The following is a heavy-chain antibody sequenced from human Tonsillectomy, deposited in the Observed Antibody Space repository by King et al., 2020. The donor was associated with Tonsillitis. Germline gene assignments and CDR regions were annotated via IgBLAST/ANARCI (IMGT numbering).Heavy chain of an antibody. J-gene: IGHJ6*02. V-gene: IGHV3-23*04. D-gene: IGHD4/OR15-4a*01. CDR1: GFTFSSYA. Sequence: VQLVESGGGLVQPGGSLRLSCAASGFTFSSYAMSWVRQAPGKGLEWVSAISGSGGSTYYADYVKGRFTISRDNSKNTLWLQMNSLRAEGTAVYYCSQSPPSEQRGLWSHNSDPYYYYYGMSVWGQGTTFSVSS. CDR2: ISGSGGST. CDR3: SQSPPSEQRGLWSHNSDPYYYYYGMSV.